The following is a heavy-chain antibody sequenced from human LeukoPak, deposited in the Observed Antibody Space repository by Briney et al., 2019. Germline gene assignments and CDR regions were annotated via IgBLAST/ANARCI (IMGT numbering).Heavy chain of an antibody. Sequence: SETRSLTCTVSGGSISSSSYYWGWIRQPPGKGLEWIGSIYYSGSTYYNPSLKSRVTISVDTSKNQFSLKMSSVTAADTAVYYCARGGGGYWGKGTPVTVSS. D-gene: IGHD3-16*01. CDR3: ARGGGGY. J-gene: IGHJ4*02. CDR2: IYYSGST. CDR1: GGSISSSSYY. V-gene: IGHV4-39*01.